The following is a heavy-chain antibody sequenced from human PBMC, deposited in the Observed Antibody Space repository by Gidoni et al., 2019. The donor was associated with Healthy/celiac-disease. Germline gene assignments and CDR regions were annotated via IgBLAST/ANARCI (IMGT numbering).Heavy chain of an antibody. CDR3: ARAVTYVYYYYGMDV. CDR1: GYTFTSYD. J-gene: IGHJ6*02. D-gene: IGHD2-21*02. CDR2: MNPNSCNT. Sequence: QVQLVQSGAEVKKPGASVKVSCKASGYTFTSYDIHWVRQAPGQGLEWMGWMNPNSCNTGYAQKFQGRVTMTRNTSISTAYMELSSLRSEDTAVYYCARAVTYVYYYYGMDVWGLGTTVTVSS. V-gene: IGHV1-8*01.